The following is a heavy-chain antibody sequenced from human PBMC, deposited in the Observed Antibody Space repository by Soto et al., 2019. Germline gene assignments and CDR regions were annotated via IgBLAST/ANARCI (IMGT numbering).Heavy chain of an antibody. CDR3: ASPRLRDDFNRGYFDL. Sequence: QVQLVESGGGVVQPGRSLRLSCAASGLTFSSYAMHWVRQAPGKGLEWVAVISYDGSNKYYADSVKGRFTISRDNSKNALYLEMNSLRPEDTAVYYCASPRLRDDFNRGYFDLWSGGTLVTVSS. V-gene: IGHV3-30-3*01. J-gene: IGHJ2*01. CDR1: GLTFSSYA. CDR2: ISYDGSNK. D-gene: IGHD2-21*02.